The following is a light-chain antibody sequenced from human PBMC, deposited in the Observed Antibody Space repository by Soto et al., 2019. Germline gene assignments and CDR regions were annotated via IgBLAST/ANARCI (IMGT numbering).Light chain of an antibody. J-gene: IGKJ1*01. CDR2: GAS. CDR3: QQYGSSGT. Sequence: EIVLTQYPGTLSRSPGERATLSCRASQSVSNNYLAWYQQKAGQAPGLLIYGASNSATGTPDMFSGSGCGTDFTINISRLEPEDFAVYYCQQYGSSGTFGQGTKVDIK. V-gene: IGKV3-20*01. CDR1: QSVSNNY.